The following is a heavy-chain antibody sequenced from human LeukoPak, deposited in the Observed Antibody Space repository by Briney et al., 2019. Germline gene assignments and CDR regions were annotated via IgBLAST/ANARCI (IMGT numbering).Heavy chain of an antibody. D-gene: IGHD4-23*01. CDR1: GFTFSNHW. V-gene: IGHV3-74*01. CDR3: ARGPGSTGGAYVGDY. CDR2: TDGGASST. J-gene: IGHJ4*01. Sequence: RSGGSLRLSCAASGFTFSNHWMHWVRHVPGKGLVWVSRTDGGASSTRYADAVKGRFSISRDNGKSTLYLQMNSLRVEDTAVYYCARGPGSTGGAYVGDYWGHGTLVTVSS.